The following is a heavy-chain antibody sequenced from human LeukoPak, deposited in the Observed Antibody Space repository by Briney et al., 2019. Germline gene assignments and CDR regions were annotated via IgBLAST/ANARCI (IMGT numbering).Heavy chain of an antibody. D-gene: IGHD2-2*01. V-gene: IGHV4-39*07. CDR1: GGSISSSNFY. CDR2: IYYSGST. J-gene: IGHJ5*02. CDR3: ARDLRYCSSTSCYMNNWFDP. Sequence: PSETLSLTCTVSGGSISSSNFYWGWIRQPPGKGLEWIGSIYYSGSTYYNPSLKSRVTISVDTSKNQFSLKLSSVTAADTAVYYCARDLRYCSSTSCYMNNWFDPWGQGTLVTVSS.